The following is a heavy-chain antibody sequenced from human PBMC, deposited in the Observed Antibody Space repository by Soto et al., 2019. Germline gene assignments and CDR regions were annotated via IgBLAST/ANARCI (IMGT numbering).Heavy chain of an antibody. CDR3: ARDGPGNDFWSGYYRAHAFDI. D-gene: IGHD3-3*01. CDR2: ISYDGSNK. J-gene: IGHJ3*02. Sequence: GGSLRLSCAASGFTFSSYAMHWVRQAPGKGLEWVAVISYDGSNKYYADSVKGRFTISRDNSKNTLYLQMNSLRAEDTAVYYCARDGPGNDFWSGYYRAHAFDIWGQGTMVTVSS. V-gene: IGHV3-30-3*01. CDR1: GFTFSSYA.